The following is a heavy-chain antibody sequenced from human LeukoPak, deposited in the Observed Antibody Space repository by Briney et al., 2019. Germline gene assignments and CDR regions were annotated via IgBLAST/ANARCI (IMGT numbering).Heavy chain of an antibody. Sequence: PGGSLRLSCAASGFIVSSYYTSWVRQAPGKGLEWVSVIYSGGSTYYADSVKGRFTISRDSSKNTLYLQMSSLRADDTAVYYCARDGGGVVAPVKWGQGSLVTVSS. V-gene: IGHV3-53*01. D-gene: IGHD2-15*01. CDR2: IYSGGST. CDR3: ARDGGGVVAPVK. CDR1: GFIVSSYY. J-gene: IGHJ4*02.